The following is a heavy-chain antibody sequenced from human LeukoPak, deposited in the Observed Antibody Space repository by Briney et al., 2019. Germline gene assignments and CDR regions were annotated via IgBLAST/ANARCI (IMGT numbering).Heavy chain of an antibody. Sequence: PGGSLRLSCAASGFTFSNAWMSWVRQAPGKGLEWVGRIKSKTDGGTTDYAAPVKGRFTISRDDSKNTLYLLMNSLKTEDTAVYYCTTDLLLWFGELSPPYWGQGTLVTVSS. J-gene: IGHJ4*02. V-gene: IGHV3-15*01. CDR3: TTDLLLWFGELSPPY. D-gene: IGHD3-10*01. CDR2: IKSKTDGGTT. CDR1: GFTFSNAW.